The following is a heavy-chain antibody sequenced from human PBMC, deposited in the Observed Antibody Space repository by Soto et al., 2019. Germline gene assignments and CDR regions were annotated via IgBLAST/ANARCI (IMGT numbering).Heavy chain of an antibody. D-gene: IGHD6-6*01. CDR3: ATVRQPVGYFCYNMDV. J-gene: IGHJ6*03. V-gene: IGHV1-18*01. CDR1: GYTFTNYG. CDR2: ISAYNGNT. Sequence: QVQLLQSGAEVKKPGASVKVSCKASGYTFTNYGITWVRQAPGQGLEWMGWISAYNGNTHYTQRLQGRVTMTTDTSTSTAYMEMRDLRSDDTAVYYCATVRQPVGYFCYNMDVWGKGTTVTVSS.